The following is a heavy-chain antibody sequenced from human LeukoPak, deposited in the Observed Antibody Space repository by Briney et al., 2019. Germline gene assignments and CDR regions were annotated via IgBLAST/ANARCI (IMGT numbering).Heavy chain of an antibody. Sequence: GGSLRLSCAASGFTFSSYGMHWARQAPGKGLEWVAFIRYNGSNKYYADSVKGRFTISRDNSRNTLYLQMNSLRAEDTAVYYCAKDRLGAVASPYYFDYWGQGTLVTVSS. CDR3: AKDRLGAVASPYYFDY. CDR1: GFTFSSYG. D-gene: IGHD6-19*01. J-gene: IGHJ4*02. V-gene: IGHV3-30*02. CDR2: IRYNGSNK.